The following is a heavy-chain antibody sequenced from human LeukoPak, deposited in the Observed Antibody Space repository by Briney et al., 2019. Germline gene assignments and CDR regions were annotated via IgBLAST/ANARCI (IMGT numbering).Heavy chain of an antibody. J-gene: IGHJ6*03. CDR2: IGTSSTTI. CDR3: ARFAAGGSYYYYMDV. D-gene: IGHD6-25*01. V-gene: IGHV3-48*01. CDR1: GFTFSSYT. Sequence: RGSQRLSCAPSGFTFSSYTMNWVRQPPGKGLEWVSNIGTSSTTIYYADSAKGRFTISRDNAKNSLYLQMNSLRADDTAVYYCARFAAGGSYYYYMDVWGKGTTVTVSS.